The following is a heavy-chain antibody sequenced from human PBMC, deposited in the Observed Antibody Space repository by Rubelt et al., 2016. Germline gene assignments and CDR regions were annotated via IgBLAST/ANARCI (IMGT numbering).Heavy chain of an antibody. Sequence: GKGLEWVSYISSSSDAIYYADSVKGRFTISRDNAKTTLYLQMNSLRAEDTAVYYCAKDRTFGPAAGYFDSWGQGTLVTVSS. D-gene: IGHD6-13*01. V-gene: IGHV3-48*04. J-gene: IGHJ4*02. CDR3: AKDRTFGPAAGYFDS. CDR2: ISSSSDAI.